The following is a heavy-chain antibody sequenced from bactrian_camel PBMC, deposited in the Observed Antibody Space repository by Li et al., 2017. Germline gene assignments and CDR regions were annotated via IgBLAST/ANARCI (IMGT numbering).Heavy chain of an antibody. Sequence: HVQLVESGGGLVQPGGSLRLSCEGSRFVFSSTIMSWVRQAPGKGLEWVSSIASHGRNTFYSGSVKGRFTVSRDNAKNTLCLQINSLQTEDSAVYYCAADTEYGGSWWWTSWGQGTQVTVS. J-gene: IGHJ6*01. CDR2: IASHGRNT. CDR3: AADTEYGGSWWWTS. CDR1: RFVFSSTI. D-gene: IGHD6*01. V-gene: IGHV3-2*01.